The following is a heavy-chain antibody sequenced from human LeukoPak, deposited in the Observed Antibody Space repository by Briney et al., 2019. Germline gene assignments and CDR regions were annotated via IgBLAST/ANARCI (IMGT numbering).Heavy chain of an antibody. J-gene: IGHJ4*02. CDR2: INPNSGGT. CDR1: GYTFTGYY. CDR3: ARTGGGVVVPAAMG. D-gene: IGHD2-2*01. V-gene: IGHV1-2*02. Sequence: ASVKVSCKASGYTFTGYYMHWVRQAPGQGLERMGWINPNSGGTNYAQKFQGRVTMTRDTSISTAYMELSRLRSDDTAVYYCARTGGGVVVPAAMGWGQGTLVTVSS.